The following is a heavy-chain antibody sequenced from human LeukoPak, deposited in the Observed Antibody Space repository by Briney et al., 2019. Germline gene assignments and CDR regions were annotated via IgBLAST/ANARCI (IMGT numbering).Heavy chain of an antibody. Sequence: PSGTLSLICTVSGGSISNTNYYWGWIRQPPGKGLEWIGTIYYSGGTYYNPSLKSRVTISVDTSKNEFSLKLSSVTAADTAVYYCARSYGADAPDMWGRGTMVTVSS. CDR1: GGSISNTNYY. D-gene: IGHD4/OR15-4a*01. CDR3: ARSYGADAPDM. J-gene: IGHJ3*02. CDR2: IYYSGGT. V-gene: IGHV4-39*01.